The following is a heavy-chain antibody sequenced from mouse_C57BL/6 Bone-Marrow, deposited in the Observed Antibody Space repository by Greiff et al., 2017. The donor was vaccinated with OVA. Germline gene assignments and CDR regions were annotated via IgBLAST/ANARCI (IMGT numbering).Heavy chain of an antibody. D-gene: IGHD2-4*01. Sequence: EVQLQQSGPVLVKPGASVKMSCKASGYTFTDYYMNWVKQSHGKSLEWIGVINPYNGGTSYNQKFKGKATLTVDKSSSTAYMELNSLTSEDSAVYYCARRGIWDYDETKPSWFAYWGQGTLVTVSA. CDR3: ARRGIWDYDETKPSWFAY. CDR2: INPYNGGT. CDR1: GYTFTDYY. V-gene: IGHV1-19*01. J-gene: IGHJ3*01.